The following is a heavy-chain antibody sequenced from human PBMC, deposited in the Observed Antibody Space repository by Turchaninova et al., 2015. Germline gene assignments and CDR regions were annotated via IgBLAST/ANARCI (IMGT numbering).Heavy chain of an antibody. V-gene: IGHV5-51*01. J-gene: IGHJ3*02. CDR2: IYPGESDT. Sequence: EMQLVQSGAEVKKPGESLKISCKGSGYSFTSYWIGWVRQMPGKGLEWMGIIYPGESDTRYSPSLQGQVPISGDKAIRTAYLQWSSLKASDTAIYYCANSGSYFGAFDIWGQGTMVTVSS. CDR3: ANSGSYFGAFDI. D-gene: IGHD1-26*01. CDR1: GYSFTSYW.